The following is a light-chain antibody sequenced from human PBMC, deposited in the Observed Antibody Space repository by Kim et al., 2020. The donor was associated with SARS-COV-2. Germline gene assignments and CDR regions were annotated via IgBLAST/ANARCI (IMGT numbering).Light chain of an antibody. V-gene: IGKV1-33*01. CDR2: AAS. J-gene: IGKJ4*01. CDR3: QQYDNLPLT. CDR1: QDISTY. Sequence: DIQMTQSPSSLSASVGDRVTITCQASQDISTYFNWYQHKPGKAPKLLIYAASHLKTGVPSRFSGNGSGTDFSFTISSLQPEDIATYYFQQYDNLPLTFGGGTKVDIK.